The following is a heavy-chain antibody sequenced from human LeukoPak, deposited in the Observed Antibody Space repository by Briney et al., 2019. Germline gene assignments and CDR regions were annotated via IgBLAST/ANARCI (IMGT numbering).Heavy chain of an antibody. V-gene: IGHV3-66*01. CDR2: IYSGGST. CDR3: AEGLLYYYFDY. CDR1: GFTVSSNY. J-gene: IGHJ4*02. Sequence: GGSLRLSCAASGFTVSSNYMSWVRQAPGKGLEWVSVIYSGGSTYYADSVKGRFTISRGNSKNTLYLQMNSLRAEDTAVYYCAEGLLYYYFDYWGQGTLVTVSS. D-gene: IGHD2-15*01.